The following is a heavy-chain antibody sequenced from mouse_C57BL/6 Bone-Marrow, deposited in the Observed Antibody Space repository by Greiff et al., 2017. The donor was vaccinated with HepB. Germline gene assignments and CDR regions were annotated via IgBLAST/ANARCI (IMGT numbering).Heavy chain of an antibody. J-gene: IGHJ1*03. V-gene: IGHV1-19*01. CDR1: GYTFTDYY. Sequence: DVQLQESGPVLVKPGASVKMSCKASGYTFTDYYMNWVKQSHGKSLEWIGVINPYNGGTSYNQKFKGKATLTVDKSYSTAYMELNSLTSEDSAVYYCARKGLITTVVAPYFDVWGTGTTVTVSS. CDR2: INPYNGGT. D-gene: IGHD1-1*01. CDR3: ARKGLITTVVAPYFDV.